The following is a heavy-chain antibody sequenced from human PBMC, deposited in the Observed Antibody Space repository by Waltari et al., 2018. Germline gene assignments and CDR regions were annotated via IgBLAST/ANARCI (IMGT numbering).Heavy chain of an antibody. CDR3: ATIYDSRGYSDY. CDR1: GFTFDDYG. D-gene: IGHD3-22*01. V-gene: IGHV3-9*01. Sequence: EVQLVESGGGLVQPGRSLRLSCAVSGFTFDDYGMHWVRQGPGKGLEGVSGISWNSGSIGYADSVKGRFTISRDNAKNSLYLQMNSLRAEDTALYYCATIYDSRGYSDYWGQGTLVTVSS. J-gene: IGHJ4*02. CDR2: ISWNSGSI.